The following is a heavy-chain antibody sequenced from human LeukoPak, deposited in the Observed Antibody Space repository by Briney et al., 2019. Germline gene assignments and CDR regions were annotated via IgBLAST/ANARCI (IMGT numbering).Heavy chain of an antibody. V-gene: IGHV4-59*01. J-gene: IGHJ3*02. CDR3: ARTTYYYVSSGYYFSAFDM. CDR1: GVTISSYY. D-gene: IGHD3-22*01. CDR2: IYNSGST. Sequence: PSETLCLSCAVSGVTISSYYLSWIRQPPGKGLEWVSYIYNSGSTNYNPSLKSRVTISVDKSKNQFSLKLSSVTAADTAVYYCARTTYYYVSSGYYFSAFDMWGQETMVTVSS.